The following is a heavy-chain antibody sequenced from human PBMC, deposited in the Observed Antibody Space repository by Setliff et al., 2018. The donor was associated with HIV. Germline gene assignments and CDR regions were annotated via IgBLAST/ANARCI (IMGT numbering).Heavy chain of an antibody. D-gene: IGHD3-10*01. J-gene: IGHJ6*03. Sequence: NPSETLSLTCTVSGGSISSHYWSWIRQPPGKGLEWIGYISYSGIPNYNPPLRGRVTISVDTSNNQFSLKLSSVTAADTAVYYCARVSYYGSFSYNYYMDVWGKGTTVTVSS. CDR1: GGSISSHY. CDR2: ISYSGIP. CDR3: ARVSYYGSFSYNYYMDV. V-gene: IGHV4-59*11.